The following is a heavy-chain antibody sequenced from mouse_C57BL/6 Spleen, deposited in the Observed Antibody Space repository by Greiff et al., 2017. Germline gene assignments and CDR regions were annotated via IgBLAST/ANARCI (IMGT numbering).Heavy chain of an antibody. Sequence: VKLQQPGAELVKPGASVKLSCKASGYTFTSYWMQWVKQRPGQGLEWIGEIDPSDSYTNYNQKFKGKATLTVDTSSSTAYMQLSSLTSEDSAVYYCARNYGNFLYYFDYWGQGTTLTVSS. CDR1: GYTFTSYW. J-gene: IGHJ2*01. CDR2: IDPSDSYT. V-gene: IGHV1-50*01. D-gene: IGHD2-1*01. CDR3: ARNYGNFLYYFDY.